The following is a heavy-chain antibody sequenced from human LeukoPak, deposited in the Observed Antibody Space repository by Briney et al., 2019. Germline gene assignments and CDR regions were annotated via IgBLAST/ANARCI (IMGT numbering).Heavy chain of an antibody. Sequence: SCKASGYTFTGYYMHWVRQAPGKGLEWVAVISYDGCNKYYADSVKGRFTISRDNSKNTLYLQMNSLRAEDTAVYYCAKETLYGDYGVYYFDYWGQGTLVTVSS. V-gene: IGHV3-30*18. J-gene: IGHJ4*02. CDR3: AKETLYGDYGVYYFDY. CDR1: GYTFTGYY. D-gene: IGHD4-17*01. CDR2: ISYDGCNK.